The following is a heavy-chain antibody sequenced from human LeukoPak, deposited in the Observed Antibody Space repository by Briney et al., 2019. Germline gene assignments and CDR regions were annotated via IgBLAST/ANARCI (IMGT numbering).Heavy chain of an antibody. V-gene: IGHV3-23*01. CDR2: ISGSGGST. CDR3: AKEMVATVTCPEQDAFDI. Sequence: PGGSLRLSCAASGFTFSSYAMSWVRQAPGKGLEWVSAISGSGGSTYYADSVKGRFTISRDNSKNTLYLQMSSLRAEDTAVYYCAKEMVATVTCPEQDAFDIWGQGTMVTVSS. D-gene: IGHD4-17*01. J-gene: IGHJ3*02. CDR1: GFTFSSYA.